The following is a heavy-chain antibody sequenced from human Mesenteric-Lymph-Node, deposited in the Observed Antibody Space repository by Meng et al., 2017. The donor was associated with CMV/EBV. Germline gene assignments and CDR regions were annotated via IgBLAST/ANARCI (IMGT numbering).Heavy chain of an antibody. J-gene: IGHJ6*02. CDR2: IYYSGST. CDR1: GGSINNDCYY. D-gene: IGHD2-2*01. CDR3: ARDGNQLLSYYYYGMDV. Sequence: SETLSLTCIVCGGSINNDCYYWGWMRQPPGTGLEWSGNIYYSGSTCYKPSLKSRVTISVDTSKNQFSLKLSSVTAADTAVYYCARDGNQLLSYYYYGMDVWGQGILVTVSS. V-gene: IGHV4-39*02.